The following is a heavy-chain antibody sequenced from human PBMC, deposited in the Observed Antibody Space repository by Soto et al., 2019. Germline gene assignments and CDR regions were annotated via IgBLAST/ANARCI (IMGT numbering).Heavy chain of an antibody. Sequence: GASAKLCCKESGGTKSSYSRSWVQQAPRQGLEWMGGIIPIFGTANYAQKFQGRVTITADESTSTAYMELSSLRSEDTAVYYCARDCGGDCPRGAFDIWGQGTMVTVSS. CDR3: ARDCGGDCPRGAFDI. CDR1: GGTKSSYS. J-gene: IGHJ3*02. CDR2: IIPIFGTA. D-gene: IGHD2-21*02. V-gene: IGHV1-69*13.